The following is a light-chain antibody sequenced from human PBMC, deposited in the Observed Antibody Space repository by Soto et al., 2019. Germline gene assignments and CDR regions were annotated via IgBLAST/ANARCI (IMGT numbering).Light chain of an antibody. J-gene: IGLJ2*01. CDR3: CSYNSSTSVI. CDR1: SSDIGGYKF. Sequence: QSALTQPASVSGSPGQSITISCTGTSSDIGGYKFVSWYQQHPGKVPKLLIYDVNNRPSGVSDRFSGSKSGTTASLTISGLQAEDEAEYYCCSYNSSTSVIFGGGTKLTVL. V-gene: IGLV2-14*03. CDR2: DVN.